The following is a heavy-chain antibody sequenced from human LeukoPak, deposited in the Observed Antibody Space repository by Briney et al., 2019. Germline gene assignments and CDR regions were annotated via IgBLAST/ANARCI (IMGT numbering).Heavy chain of an antibody. CDR3: AREGICDFWSGPMDV. CDR2: ISSSSSTI. Sequence: GGPLRLSCAASGFTFSSYSMNWARQAPGKGLEWVSYISSSSSTIYYADSVKGRFTISRDNAKNSLYLQMNSLRAEDTAVYYCAREGICDFWSGPMDVWGQGTTVTVSS. CDR1: GFTFSSYS. J-gene: IGHJ6*02. V-gene: IGHV3-48*01. D-gene: IGHD3-3*01.